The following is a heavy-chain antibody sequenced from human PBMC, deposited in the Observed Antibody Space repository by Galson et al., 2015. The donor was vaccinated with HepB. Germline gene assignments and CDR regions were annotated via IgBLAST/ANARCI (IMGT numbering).Heavy chain of an antibody. CDR1: GFTFSSYG. CDR2: IWYDGSNK. Sequence: SLRLSCAASGFTFSSYGMHWVRQAPGKGLEWVAVIWYDGSNKYYADSVKGRFTISRDNSKNTLYLQMNSLRAEDTAVYYCARARSPKGGSTGTARTCYYYYMDVWGKGTTVTVSS. D-gene: IGHD1-7*01. CDR3: ARARSPKGGSTGTARTCYYYYMDV. J-gene: IGHJ6*03. V-gene: IGHV3-33*01.